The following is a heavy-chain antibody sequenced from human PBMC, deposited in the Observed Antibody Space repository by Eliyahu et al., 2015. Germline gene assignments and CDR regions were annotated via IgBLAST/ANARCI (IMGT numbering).Heavy chain of an antibody. V-gene: IGHV3-21*01. CDR1: GFTFSSYS. D-gene: IGHD5-12*01. J-gene: IGHJ4*02. CDR3: ARGYSGYDLEGGYDY. CDR2: ISSSSSYI. Sequence: EVQLVESGGGLVKPGGSLRLSCAASGFTFSSYSMNWVRQAPGKGLEWVSSISSSSSYIYYADSVKGRFTISRDNAKNSLYLQMNSLRAEDTAVYYCARGYSGYDLEGGYDYWGQGTLVTVSS.